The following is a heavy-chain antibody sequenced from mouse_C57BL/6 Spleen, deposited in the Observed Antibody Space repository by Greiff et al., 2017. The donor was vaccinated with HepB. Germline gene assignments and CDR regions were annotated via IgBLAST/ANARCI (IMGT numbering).Heavy chain of an antibody. CDR1: GYSFTGYY. V-gene: IGHV1-42*01. CDR2: INPSTGGT. Sequence: VQLQQSGPELVKPGASVKISCKASGYSFTGYYMNWVKQSPEKSLEWIGEINPSTGGTTYNQKFKAKATLTVDKSSSTAYMQLKSLTSEDSAVYYCARSTGSSYEDWYFDVWGTGTTVTVSS. CDR3: ARSTGSSYEDWYFDV. J-gene: IGHJ1*03. D-gene: IGHD1-1*01.